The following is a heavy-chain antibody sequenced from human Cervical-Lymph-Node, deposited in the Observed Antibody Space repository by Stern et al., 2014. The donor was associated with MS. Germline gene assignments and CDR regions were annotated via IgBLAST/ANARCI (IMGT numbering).Heavy chain of an antibody. Sequence: VHLVESGGGLVQPGRSLRLSCTASGFTFDDYAMHWVRQTPGKGLEWVSGISWKSTMVHYADSVRGRFTISRDNAKNSLYLQMNSLRPEDTALYYCAISQLWVFGYFDYWGQGSLVTVSS. J-gene: IGHJ4*02. D-gene: IGHD1-1*01. CDR2: ISWKSTMV. V-gene: IGHV3-9*01. CDR3: AISQLWVFGYFDY. CDR1: GFTFDDYA.